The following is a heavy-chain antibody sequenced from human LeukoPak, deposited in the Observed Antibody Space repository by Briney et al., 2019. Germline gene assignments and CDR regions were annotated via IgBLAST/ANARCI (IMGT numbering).Heavy chain of an antibody. CDR1: GFTFGKYW. V-gene: IGHV3-7*03. CDR2: IKLDGSEK. Sequence: GGSLRLSCVASGFTFGKYWMSWVRQASGKGLKWVANIKLDGSEKNYVDSVKGRFTISRDNTKNSLYLQMNSLRVEDTAVFYCARDQYDTWSRRGNFDSWGQGTLVIVSS. CDR3: ARDQYDTWSRRGNFDS. D-gene: IGHD3-3*01. J-gene: IGHJ4*02.